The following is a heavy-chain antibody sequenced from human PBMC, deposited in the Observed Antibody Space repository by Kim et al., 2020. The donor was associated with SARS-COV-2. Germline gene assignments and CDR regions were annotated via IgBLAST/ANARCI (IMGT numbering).Heavy chain of an antibody. J-gene: IGHJ4*02. CDR2: GRT. V-gene: IGHV4-4*02. CDR3: ASQSDYRRDY. Sequence: GRTNYNPSLKSRVTISMDKSNNQFSRRLDSVTAADTAMYYCASQSDYRRDYWGLGTLVTVSS. D-gene: IGHD4-17*01.